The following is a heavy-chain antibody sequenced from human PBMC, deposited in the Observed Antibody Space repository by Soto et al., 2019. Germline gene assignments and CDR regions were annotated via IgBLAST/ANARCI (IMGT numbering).Heavy chain of an antibody. V-gene: IGHV4-59*08. CDR2: VYYSGST. Sequence: SETLSLTCTVSGGSISSHYWSWIRQPPGQGLEWIGYVYYSGSTNYNPSLKSRVTISVDTSKSQFSLRLSSVTAADTAVYFCAILDGYDPYIDSWGQGALVTVSS. CDR3: AILDGYDPYIDS. J-gene: IGHJ4*02. CDR1: GGSISSHY. D-gene: IGHD5-12*01.